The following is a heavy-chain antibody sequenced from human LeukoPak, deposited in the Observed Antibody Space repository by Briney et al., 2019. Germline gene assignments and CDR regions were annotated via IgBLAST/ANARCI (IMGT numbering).Heavy chain of an antibody. J-gene: IGHJ6*02. D-gene: IGHD3-3*01. V-gene: IGHV1-2*02. CDR2: ISPNSGGT. CDR1: GYTFTSYG. Sequence: ASVKVSCKASGYTFTSYGISWVRQAPGQGLEWMGWISPNSGGTNYAQRFQGRVTMTRDTSITTAYMELSRLTSDDTAVYYCARVGSFSDFWSGPTYGMDVWGQGTTVTVSS. CDR3: ARVGSFSDFWSGPTYGMDV.